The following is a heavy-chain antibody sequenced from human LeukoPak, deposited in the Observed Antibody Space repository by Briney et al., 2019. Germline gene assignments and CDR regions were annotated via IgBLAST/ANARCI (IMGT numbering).Heavy chain of an antibody. J-gene: IGHJ3*02. V-gene: IGHV3-30*18. D-gene: IGHD6-13*01. CDR1: GFTFSSYG. Sequence: GGSLRLSCAASGFTFSSYGMHWVRQAPGKGLEWVAVISYDGSNKYYADSVKGRFTISRDNSKNTLYLQMNSLRAEDTAVYYCAKALGRQQLPGDAFDIWGQGTMVTVSS. CDR3: AKALGRQQLPGDAFDI. CDR2: ISYDGSNK.